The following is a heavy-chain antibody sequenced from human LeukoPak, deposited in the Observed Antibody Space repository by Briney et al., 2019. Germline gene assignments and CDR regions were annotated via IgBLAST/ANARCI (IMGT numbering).Heavy chain of an antibody. CDR1: GGSISSYY. D-gene: IGHD3-22*01. V-gene: IGHV4-4*07. Sequence: SETLSLTCTVSGGSISSYYWSWIRQPAGKGLEWIGRIYTSGSTNYNPSLKSRVTMSVDTSKNQFSLKLSSVTAADTAVYYCARELYYYGSSGYYPDYWGQGTLVTVSS. CDR2: IYTSGST. J-gene: IGHJ4*02. CDR3: ARELYYYGSSGYYPDY.